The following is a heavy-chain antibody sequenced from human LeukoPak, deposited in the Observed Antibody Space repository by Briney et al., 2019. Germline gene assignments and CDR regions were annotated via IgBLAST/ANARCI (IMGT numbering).Heavy chain of an antibody. CDR2: ISSSSSYI. D-gene: IGHD6-19*01. J-gene: IGHJ6*02. CDR3: ARDPVYSSGWYPPPYYYGMDV. V-gene: IGHV3-21*01. CDR1: GFTFSSYS. Sequence: GGSLRLSCAASGFTFSSYSMNWVRQAPGKGLEWVSSISSSSSYIYYADSVKGRFTISRDNAKNSLYLQMNSLRAEDTAVYYCARDPVYSSGWYPPPYYYGMDVWGQGTTVTVSS.